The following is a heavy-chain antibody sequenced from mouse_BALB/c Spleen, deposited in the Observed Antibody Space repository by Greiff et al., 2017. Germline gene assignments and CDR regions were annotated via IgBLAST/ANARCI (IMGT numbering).Heavy chain of an antibody. Sequence: VQLQQSGAELARPGASVKLSCKASGYTFTSYWMQWVKQRPGQGLEWIGAIYPGDGDTRYTQKFKGKATLTADKSSSTAYMQLSSLASEDSAVYYCARFHYYGSSYGDWGQGTTLTVSS. V-gene: IGHV1-87*01. CDR2: IYPGDGDT. CDR1: GYTFTSYW. CDR3: ARFHYYGSSYGD. J-gene: IGHJ2*01. D-gene: IGHD1-1*01.